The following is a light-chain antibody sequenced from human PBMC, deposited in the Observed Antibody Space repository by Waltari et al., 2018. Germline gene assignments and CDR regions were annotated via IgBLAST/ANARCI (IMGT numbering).Light chain of an antibody. CDR1: ESVLYSSNNKNH. V-gene: IGKV4-1*01. J-gene: IGKJ4*01. CDR2: WAS. CDR3: QQYYNTPLT. Sequence: DIVMTQSPESLAVCLGERATISCKTSESVLYSSNNKNHLAWYQKKPGQPPRLLLYWASTRESGVPDRFIGSGSETDFTLTVTSLQAEDVAVYYCQQYYNTPLTFGGGTKVGVK.